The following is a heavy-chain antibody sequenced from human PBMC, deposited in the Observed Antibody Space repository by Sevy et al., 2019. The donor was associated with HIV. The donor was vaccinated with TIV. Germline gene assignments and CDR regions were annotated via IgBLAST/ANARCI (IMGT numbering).Heavy chain of an antibody. V-gene: IGHV4-31*03. J-gene: IGHJ5*02. CDR3: ARTTVTTLSSARNNWFDP. CDR1: GDSINNGDYY. Sequence: SETLSLTCTVSGDSINNGDYYRSWIRQNPGKGLEWIGKIYHTGTTYYNPSLKSRLRISVERSENTLSLSLRSVTAADTAVYYCARTTVTTLSSARNNWFDPWGQGTLVTVSS. D-gene: IGHD4-4*01. CDR2: IYHTGTT.